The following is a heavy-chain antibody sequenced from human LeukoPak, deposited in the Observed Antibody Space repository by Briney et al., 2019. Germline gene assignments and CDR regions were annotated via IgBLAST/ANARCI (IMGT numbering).Heavy chain of an antibody. CDR1: GFTFSRYS. CDR3: AKAPGWAGTYFDY. J-gene: IGHJ4*02. Sequence: GGSLRLSCVASGFTFSRYSMNWVRQAPGKGLEWVSYINSKSDTIYYADSVKGRFTISRDNAKSALYLQINSLRAEDTAVYYCAKAPGWAGTYFDYWGQGTLVTVSS. D-gene: IGHD6-19*01. CDR2: INSKSDTI. V-gene: IGHV3-48*04.